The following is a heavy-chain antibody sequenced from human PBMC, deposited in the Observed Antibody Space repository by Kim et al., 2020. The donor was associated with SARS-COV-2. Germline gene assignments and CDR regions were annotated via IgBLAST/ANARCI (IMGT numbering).Heavy chain of an antibody. J-gene: IGHJ4*02. D-gene: IGHD3-10*01. CDR3: ARDSAYYGSGSYFD. V-gene: IGHV1-3*01. Sequence: QKFQGRVTITRDTSASTAYMELSSLRSEDTAVYYCARDSAYYGSGSYFDWGQGTLVTVSS.